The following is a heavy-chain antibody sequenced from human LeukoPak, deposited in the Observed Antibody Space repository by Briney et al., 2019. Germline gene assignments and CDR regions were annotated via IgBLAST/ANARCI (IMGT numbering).Heavy chain of an antibody. CDR2: VYYTGNT. V-gene: IGHV4-39*01. CDR1: GDSITRRSYF. Sequence: SETLSLICTVSGDSITRRSYFWAWIRQRPGKGLEWIGSVYYTGNTYYNPSLKSRVTISLATSDNQVSLTVSSVTAADTAIYLCASHEPSSFYYESRGNWFDPWGQGALVTVSS. D-gene: IGHD3-22*01. J-gene: IGHJ5*02. CDR3: ASHEPSSFYYESRGNWFDP.